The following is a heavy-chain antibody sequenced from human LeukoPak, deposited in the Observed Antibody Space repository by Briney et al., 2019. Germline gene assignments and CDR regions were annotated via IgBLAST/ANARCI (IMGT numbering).Heavy chain of an antibody. Sequence: PSETLSLTCTVSGGSISSSSYYWGWIRQPPGKGLEWIGSIYYSGSTYYNPSLKCRVTISVDTPKNPSSLKLSSVTAADTAVYYCASHQRPYRTGDYWGQGTLVTVSS. J-gene: IGHJ4*02. CDR3: ASHQRPYRTGDY. CDR1: GGSISSSSYY. V-gene: IGHV4-39*01. D-gene: IGHD1-1*01. CDR2: IYYSGST.